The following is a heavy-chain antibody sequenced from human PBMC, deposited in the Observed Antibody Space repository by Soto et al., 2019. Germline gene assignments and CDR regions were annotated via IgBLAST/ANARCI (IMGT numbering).Heavy chain of an antibody. CDR3: ARHGGYSYGRSYYGMDV. Sequence: PSQTLSLTCAISGDSVSSNSAAWSWIRQSPSRGLEWLGRTYYRSKWYNDYAVSVKSRITINPDTSKNQFSLQLNSVTPEDTAVYYCARHGGYSYGRSYYGMDVWGQGTTVTVSS. CDR1: GDSVSSNSAA. V-gene: IGHV6-1*01. J-gene: IGHJ6*02. D-gene: IGHD5-18*01. CDR2: TYYRSKWYN.